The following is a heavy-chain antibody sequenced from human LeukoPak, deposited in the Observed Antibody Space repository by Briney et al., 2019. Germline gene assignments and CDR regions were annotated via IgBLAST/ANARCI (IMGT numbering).Heavy chain of an antibody. J-gene: IGHJ4*02. CDR2: ISYDGTNK. D-gene: IGHD3-10*01. V-gene: IGHV3-30-3*01. CDR3: ARGDYSSDIYDCYY. Sequence: PGRSLRLSCAASGFTFSRYAMTWVRQAPGKGLEWVAVISYDGTNKYYADSVKGRFTISRDNSKNTLYLQMNSLRAEDTAVYYCARGDYSSDIYDCYYWGQGTLVTVSS. CDR1: GFTFSRYA.